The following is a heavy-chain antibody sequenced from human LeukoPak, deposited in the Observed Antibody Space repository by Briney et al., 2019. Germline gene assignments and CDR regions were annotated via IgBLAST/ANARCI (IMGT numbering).Heavy chain of an antibody. V-gene: IGHV3-30*02. Sequence: GGSLRLSCAASRFTLSSYGMHWVRQAPGKGLDGVAFIRNDGSNKYYPDSVRGRFTISRDNSKNTLYLQMNSLRAEDTAVYYCAKGVAYGSSALDYWGQGTLVTVSS. D-gene: IGHD3-10*01. CDR1: RFTLSSYG. J-gene: IGHJ4*02. CDR2: IRNDGSNK. CDR3: AKGVAYGSSALDY.